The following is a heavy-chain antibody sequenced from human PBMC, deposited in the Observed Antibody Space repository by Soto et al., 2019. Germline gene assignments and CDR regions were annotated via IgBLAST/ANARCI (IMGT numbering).Heavy chain of an antibody. CDR2: FYYTGIT. CDR3: ARHNTVTSFMDV. J-gene: IGHJ6*03. Sequence: SETLSLTCTVSGGSISNYYWSWIRQPPGKGLEWIGYFYYTGITNYNPSLKSRISMSVDTSKNQFSLKLSSVTAADTAVYYCARHNTVTSFMDVWGKGTTVTVSS. V-gene: IGHV4-59*08. CDR1: GGSISNYY. D-gene: IGHD4-4*01.